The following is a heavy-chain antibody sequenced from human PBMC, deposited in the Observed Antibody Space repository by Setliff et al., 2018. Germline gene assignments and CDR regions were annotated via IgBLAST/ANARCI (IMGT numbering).Heavy chain of an antibody. J-gene: IGHJ4*02. V-gene: IGHV4-34*01. CDR3: ARTGTYRYFDY. CDR2: INHSGTT. CDR1: GGTFSDYY. Sequence: SETLSLTCSAYGGTFSDYYWTWIRQPPGKGLEWIGEINHSGTTNYNPSLKSRVTISVDTSKNQFSLRMSSVTAADAAVYYCARTGTYRYFDYWGQGARVTVS. D-gene: IGHD1-1*01.